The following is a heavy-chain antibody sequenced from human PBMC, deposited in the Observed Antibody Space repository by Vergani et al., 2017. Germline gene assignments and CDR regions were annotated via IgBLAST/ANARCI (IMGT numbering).Heavy chain of an antibody. D-gene: IGHD4-17*01. CDR1: GFTFDDYA. CDR3: AKELRTNDAFDI. Sequence: EVQLVESGGGLVQPGRSLRLSCAASGFTFDDYAMHWVRQAPGKGLEWVSGISWNSGSIGYADSVKGRFTISRDNAKNSLYLQMNSLRAEDTALYYCAKELRTNDAFDIWGQGTMVTVPS. J-gene: IGHJ3*02. CDR2: ISWNSGSI. V-gene: IGHV3-9*01.